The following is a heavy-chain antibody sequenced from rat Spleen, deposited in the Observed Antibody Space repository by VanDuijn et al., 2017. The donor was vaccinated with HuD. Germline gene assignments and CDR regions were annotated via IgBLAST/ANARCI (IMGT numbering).Heavy chain of an antibody. D-gene: IGHD4-2*01. CDR3: TRETSYYFDY. J-gene: IGHJ2*01. CDR2: ISYDGSST. V-gene: IGHV5-7*01. CDR1: GFTFSDYN. Sequence: EVRLVESGGGLVRPGRSLQLSCAASGFTFSDYNMAWVRQAPKKGLEWVATISYDGSSTYYRDSVKGRFTISRDNTKSSLYLQMNSLKSEDTATYYCTRETSYYFDYWGQGVMVTVSS.